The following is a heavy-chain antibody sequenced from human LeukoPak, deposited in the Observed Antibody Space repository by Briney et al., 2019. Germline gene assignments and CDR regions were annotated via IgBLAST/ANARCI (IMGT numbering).Heavy chain of an antibody. V-gene: IGHV1-46*01. D-gene: IGHD4-17*01. Sequence: ASVKVSCKASGYTFTGYYMHWVRQAPGQGLEWMGLINPTGGSTGYAQKFQGRVTMTRDMSTSTDYMELSSLRSEDTAIYCCARDRAYYGDYVEEDYWGQGTLVTVSS. CDR2: INPTGGST. CDR1: GYTFTGYY. CDR3: ARDRAYYGDYVEEDY. J-gene: IGHJ4*02.